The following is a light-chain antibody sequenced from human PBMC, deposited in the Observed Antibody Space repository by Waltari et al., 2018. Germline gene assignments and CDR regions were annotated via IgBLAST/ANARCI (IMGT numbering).Light chain of an antibody. CDR1: SLRSYY. J-gene: IGLJ2*01. Sequence: SSELTQDPAVSVALGQTVRITCQGDSLRSYYASWYQQKQGQAPVLVIYGKNKRPSGIPDRFSGSSSGNTASLTITGAQAEDEADYYCNSRDSSGNVVFGGGTKLTVL. CDR2: GKN. CDR3: NSRDSSGNVV. V-gene: IGLV3-19*01.